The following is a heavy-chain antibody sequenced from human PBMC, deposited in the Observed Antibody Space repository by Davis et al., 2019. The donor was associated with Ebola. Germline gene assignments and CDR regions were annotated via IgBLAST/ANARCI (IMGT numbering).Heavy chain of an antibody. J-gene: IGHJ5*02. D-gene: IGHD4-17*01. CDR3: ARSGYGDYSWFDP. Sequence: SETLSLTCAVSGVSISSCGYSWSWIRQPPGKGLEWIGYIYHSGSTYYNPSLKSRVTISVDRSKNQFSLNLSSVTAADTAVYYCARSGYGDYSWFDPWGQGTLVTVSS. CDR2: IYHSGST. V-gene: IGHV4-30-2*01. CDR1: GVSISSCGYS.